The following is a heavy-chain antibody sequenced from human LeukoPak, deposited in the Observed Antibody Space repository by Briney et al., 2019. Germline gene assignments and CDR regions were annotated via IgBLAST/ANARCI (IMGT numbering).Heavy chain of an antibody. Sequence: SETLSLTCTVSGGSISSGGYYWSWIRQHPGKGLEWIGYIYYSGSTYYNPSLKSRVTISVDTSKNQFSLKLSSVTAADTAVYYCARVGTDYGASVNWVDPWGQGTLVTVSS. V-gene: IGHV4-31*03. J-gene: IGHJ5*02. CDR3: ARVGTDYGASVNWVDP. D-gene: IGHD4/OR15-4a*01. CDR1: GGSISSGGYY. CDR2: IYYSGST.